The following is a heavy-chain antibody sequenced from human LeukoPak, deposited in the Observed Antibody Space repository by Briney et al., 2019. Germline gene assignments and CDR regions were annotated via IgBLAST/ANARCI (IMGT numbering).Heavy chain of an antibody. CDR2: IIPIFGTA. J-gene: IGHJ5*02. Sequence: SVKVSCKASGGTFISYAISWVRQAPGQGLEWMGGIIPIFGTANYAQKFQGRVTITADESTSTAYMELSSLRSEDTAVYYCARDYYDSSGSSSWGQGTLVTVSS. D-gene: IGHD3-22*01. CDR1: GGTFISYA. V-gene: IGHV1-69*13. CDR3: ARDYYDSSGSSS.